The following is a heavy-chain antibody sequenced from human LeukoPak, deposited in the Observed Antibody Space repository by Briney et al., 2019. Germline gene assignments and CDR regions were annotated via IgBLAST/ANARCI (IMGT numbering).Heavy chain of an antibody. CDR1: GGSISGYY. Sequence: SETLSLTCTVSGGSISGYYWSWIRQPPGKGLEWIGFISYSGSTNYNPSLKSRVTISVDTSKSQFSLKLNSVTAADTAVYYCARHVPVYDILTGYYNVHAFDIWGQGTMVTVSS. CDR3: ARHVPVYDILTGYYNVHAFDI. V-gene: IGHV4-59*01. J-gene: IGHJ3*02. CDR2: ISYSGST. D-gene: IGHD3-9*01.